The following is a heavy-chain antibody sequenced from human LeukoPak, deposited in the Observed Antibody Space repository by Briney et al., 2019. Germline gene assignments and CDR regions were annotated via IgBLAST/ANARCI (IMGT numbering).Heavy chain of an antibody. D-gene: IGHD3-10*01. CDR3: ARSQGGYGSGRGWFDP. J-gene: IGHJ5*02. CDR2: IYYSGST. CDR1: GDSISSGDYY. V-gene: IGHV4-30-4*01. Sequence: SESLSLTCTVSGDSISSGDYYWSWVRQPPGQGLEWIGYIYYSGSTYYNPSLKSRVTISVDTSKNQFSLKLTSVTAADTAVYYCARSQGGYGSGRGWFDPWGQGTLVTVS.